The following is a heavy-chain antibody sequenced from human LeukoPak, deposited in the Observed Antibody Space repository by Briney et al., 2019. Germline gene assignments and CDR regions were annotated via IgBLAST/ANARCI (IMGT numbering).Heavy chain of an antibody. CDR3: AKDQTGDNSGYYGDKAFDI. CDR1: GFTFSLYA. D-gene: IGHD3-22*01. Sequence: PGGSLRLSCAASGFTFSLYAMDWVRQAPGKGLEGVSEISGSGGSTDYADSVKGRFTISRDNSKNTVYLQMNSLRAEDTAVYYCAKDQTGDNSGYYGDKAFDIWGQGTMVTVSS. CDR2: ISGSGGST. V-gene: IGHV3-23*01. J-gene: IGHJ3*02.